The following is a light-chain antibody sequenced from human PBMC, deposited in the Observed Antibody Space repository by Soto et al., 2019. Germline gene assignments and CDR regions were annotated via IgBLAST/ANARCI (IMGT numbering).Light chain of an antibody. CDR3: QVVNTYLGWIT. CDR1: QDINNF. CDR2: AAS. V-gene: IGKV1-9*01. J-gene: IGKJ3*01. Sequence: IQLTQSPSSLSASVGDRVIITCRASQDINNFLAWYQQKPGKAPQLLIYAASTLQTGVPSRFSGSGSGTDFTLTISSLQPEDFATYYCQVVNTYLGWITFGPGTKVDV.